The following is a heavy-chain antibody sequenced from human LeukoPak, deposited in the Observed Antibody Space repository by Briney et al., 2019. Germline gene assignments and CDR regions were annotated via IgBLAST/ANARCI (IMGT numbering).Heavy chain of an antibody. J-gene: IGHJ3*02. CDR2: IYYSGST. D-gene: IGHD6-19*01. Sequence: PSETLSPTCTVSGGSISSSSYYWGWIRQPPGKGLEWIGSIYYSGSTYYNPSLKSRVTISVDTSKNQFSLKLSSVTAADTAVYYCARHEIIAVAGPVEADAFDIWGQGTMVTVSS. V-gene: IGHV4-39*01. CDR1: GGSISSSSYY. CDR3: ARHEIIAVAGPVEADAFDI.